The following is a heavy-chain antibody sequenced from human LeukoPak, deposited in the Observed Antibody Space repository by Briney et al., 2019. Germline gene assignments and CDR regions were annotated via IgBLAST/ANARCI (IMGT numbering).Heavy chain of an antibody. CDR3: AKVSYSSGWYSVGE. J-gene: IGHJ4*02. CDR1: GFTFSSYA. V-gene: IGHV3-23*01. D-gene: IGHD6-19*01. CDR2: ISGSGGST. Sequence: GGSLRLSCAASGFTFSSYAMSWVRQAPGKGLEWVSAISGSGGSTYYADSVKGRFTISRDNSKNTLYLQMNSLRAEDTAVYYCAKVSYSSGWYSVGEWGQGTLVTVSS.